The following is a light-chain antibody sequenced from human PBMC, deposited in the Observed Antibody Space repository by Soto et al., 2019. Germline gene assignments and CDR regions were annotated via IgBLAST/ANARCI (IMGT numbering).Light chain of an antibody. CDR2: DAS. J-gene: IGKJ3*01. Sequence: EIVLTQSPATLSLSPGERATLSCRASQSMATYLAWYQQKPGRAPRLLIYDASNRAAAIPARFSGRGSGTDFTLTISSLEPEDFAVYYCQQRYNWPLFTFGPGTKVDIK. CDR3: QQRYNWPLFT. V-gene: IGKV3-11*01. CDR1: QSMATY.